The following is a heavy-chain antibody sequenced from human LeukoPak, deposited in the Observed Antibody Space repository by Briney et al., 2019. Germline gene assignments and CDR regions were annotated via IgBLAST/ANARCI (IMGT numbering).Heavy chain of an antibody. V-gene: IGHV3-23*01. CDR2: IPVNGGST. D-gene: IGHD3-10*02. J-gene: IGHJ4*02. CDR1: GFTFSNYA. CDR3: ARGTMFPYYFDY. Sequence: GGSLRLSCVASGFTFSNYAMSWVRQAPGKGLEWVSAIPVNGGSTYYADSVKGRFTISRDNFKNTLYLQMNSLRAEDTAVYYCARGTMFPYYFDYWGQGTLVTVSS.